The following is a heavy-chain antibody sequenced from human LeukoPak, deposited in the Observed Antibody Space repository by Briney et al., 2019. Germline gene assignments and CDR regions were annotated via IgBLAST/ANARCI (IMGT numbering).Heavy chain of an antibody. Sequence: GGSLRLSCAASGFTVSSNYMSWVRQAPGKGLEWVSVIYSGGSTYYADSVKGRFSISRDNSKNTLYLQMSSLRAEDTAIYYCVGRPYYYYGMDVWGQGTTVTVSS. CDR1: GFTVSSNY. J-gene: IGHJ6*02. CDR3: VGRPYYYYGMDV. V-gene: IGHV3-53*01. CDR2: IYSGGST.